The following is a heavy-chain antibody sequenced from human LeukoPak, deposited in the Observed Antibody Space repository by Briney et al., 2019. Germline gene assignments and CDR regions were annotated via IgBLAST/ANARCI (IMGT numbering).Heavy chain of an antibody. CDR1: GFTFSSYG. Sequence: GRSLRLSCAASGFTFSSYGMHWVRQAPGKGLEWVAIISYDGSNKYYADSVKGRFTISRDNSKNTLYLQMNSPRAEDTAVYYCAKGSGSLDYWGQGTLVTVSS. V-gene: IGHV3-30*18. CDR2: ISYDGSNK. J-gene: IGHJ4*02. D-gene: IGHD1-26*01. CDR3: AKGSGSLDY.